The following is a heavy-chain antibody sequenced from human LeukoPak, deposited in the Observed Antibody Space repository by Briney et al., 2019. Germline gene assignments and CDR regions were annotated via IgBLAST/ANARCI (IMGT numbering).Heavy chain of an antibody. CDR2: IYYSGST. D-gene: IGHD1-26*01. V-gene: IGHV4-59*01. CDR1: GGSISSYY. J-gene: IGHJ6*03. CDR3: ARSREWELRLYYYYMDV. Sequence: PSEILSLTCTVSGGSISSYYWSWIRQPPGKGLEWIGYIYYSGSTDYNPSLKSRVTISVDTSRNQFSLKLSSVTAADTAVYYCARSREWELRLYYYYMDVWGKGTTVTVSS.